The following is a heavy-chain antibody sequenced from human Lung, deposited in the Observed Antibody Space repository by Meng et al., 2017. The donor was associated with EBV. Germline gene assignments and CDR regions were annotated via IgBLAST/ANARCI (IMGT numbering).Heavy chain of an antibody. Sequence: EVQVMESGGGLVQPGGSLRLVCAASGFTISSYWVHWVRQAPGKGLVWVSRINPDGSVINYADSVKGRFTISRDNAKNTVYLQMNNLRADDTAVYYCAKDCFGDKDSWGQGTLVTVSS. CDR1: GFTISSYW. V-gene: IGHV3-74*01. CDR3: AKDCFGDKDS. J-gene: IGHJ4*02. CDR2: INPDGSVI. D-gene: IGHD2-21*01.